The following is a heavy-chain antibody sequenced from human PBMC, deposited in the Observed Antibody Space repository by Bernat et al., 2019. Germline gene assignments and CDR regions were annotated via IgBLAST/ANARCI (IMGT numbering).Heavy chain of an antibody. CDR1: GFTFISYA. Sequence: EVQLVESGGGLVQPGGSLRLSCAASGFTFISYAMSWVRQAPGKGLEWVAGISGSGGSTYYAESVKGRFTISRDSSKNTLSLQMSSLRAEDTAVYYCAKVTIKSQYCSGGSCYLAALDYWGQGTLVTVSS. D-gene: IGHD2-15*01. J-gene: IGHJ4*02. CDR3: AKVTIKSQYCSGGSCYLAALDY. CDR2: ISGSGGST. V-gene: IGHV3-23*04.